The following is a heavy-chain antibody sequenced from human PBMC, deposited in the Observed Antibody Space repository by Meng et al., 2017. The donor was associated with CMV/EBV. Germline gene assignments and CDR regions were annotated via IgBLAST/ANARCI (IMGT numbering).Heavy chain of an antibody. D-gene: IGHD3-10*01. V-gene: IGHV4-34*01. CDR1: GGSFSGYY. Sequence: SETLSLTCAVYGGSFSGYYWSWIRQPPGKGLEWIGYIYHTGSTYNRPSLKSRVTMSIDTSKNQSSLKLRSVTAADTAVYYCATVVRGSGTYYKRFDSWGQGNLVTVSS. J-gene: IGHJ4*02. CDR3: ATVVRGSGTYYKRFDS. CDR2: IYHTGST.